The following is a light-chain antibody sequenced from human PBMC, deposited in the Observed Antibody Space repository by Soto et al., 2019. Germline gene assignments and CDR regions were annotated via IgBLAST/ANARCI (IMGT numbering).Light chain of an antibody. CDR2: KAS. CDR1: QSVTNW. J-gene: IGKJ1*01. V-gene: IGKV1-5*03. CDR3: QPYNSYSGT. Sequence: DIQVTQSPSTLSASIGDRISITCRASQSVTNWLAWYQQKPGKAPKLLIYKASSLESGVPSRFSGRGFGTEFPLTISSLQPDDLATYYCQPYNSYSGTFGQGTKVEIK.